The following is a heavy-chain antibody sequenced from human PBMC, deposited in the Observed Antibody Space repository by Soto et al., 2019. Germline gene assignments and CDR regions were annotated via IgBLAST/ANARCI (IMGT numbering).Heavy chain of an antibody. Sequence: GESLKISCKGSGYSFAGYWITWVRQKPGKGLEWMGRIDPSDSQTYYSPSFRGHVTISATKSITTVFLQWSSLRASDTAMYYCARQIYDSDTGPNFQYYFESWGEGTPVTVPS. V-gene: IGHV5-10-1*01. CDR2: IDPSDSQT. J-gene: IGHJ4*02. D-gene: IGHD3-22*01. CDR1: GYSFAGYW. CDR3: ARQIYDSDTGPNFQYYFES.